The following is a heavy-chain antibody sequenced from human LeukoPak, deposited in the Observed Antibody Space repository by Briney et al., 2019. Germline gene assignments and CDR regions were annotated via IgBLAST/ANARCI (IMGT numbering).Heavy chain of an antibody. CDR3: TRGPEGWLIPYNMNV. D-gene: IGHD5-12*01. CDR1: GGSISSGIHS. CDR2: IYTSGNT. Sequence: PSETLSLTCTVSGGSISSGIHSWSWIRQPAGKGLEWIGNIYTSGNTNYSPSLSSRVTMSVDTSNNHFSLKLTSVTAADTAVYYCTRGPEGWLIPYNMNVWAKGPTVIITS. V-gene: IGHV4-61*09. J-gene: IGHJ6*03.